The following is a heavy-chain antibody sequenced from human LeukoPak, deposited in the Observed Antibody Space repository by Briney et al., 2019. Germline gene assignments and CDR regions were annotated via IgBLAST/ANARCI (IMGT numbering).Heavy chain of an antibody. CDR1: GFTFSSYA. Sequence: GGSLRLSCAASGFTFSSYAMSWVRQAPGKGLEWVSGISPGGGPTYYADSVKGRFTISRDDSKNTLYLQMNNLRAEDTAVYYCAKSRLVVTAFDYWGQGTLVTVSS. D-gene: IGHD4-23*01. CDR2: ISPGGGPT. CDR3: AKSRLVVTAFDY. V-gene: IGHV3-23*01. J-gene: IGHJ4*02.